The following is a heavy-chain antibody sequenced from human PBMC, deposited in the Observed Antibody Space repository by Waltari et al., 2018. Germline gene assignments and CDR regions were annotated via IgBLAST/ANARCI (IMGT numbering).Heavy chain of an antibody. CDR3: ARFEGAPYYFDF. J-gene: IGHJ4*02. CDR2: IRPASGSI. V-gene: IGHV3-21*06. CDR1: GFPFLTYT. Sequence: EVQLVESWGGLVKPGGSLRLSCAASGFPFLTYTRNWVRQAPGKGLGWVASIRPASGSIYDADSVTGRFSISRDNARNFLFLQMNSLRAEDTAVYYCARFEGAPYYFDFWGQGTLVTVSS.